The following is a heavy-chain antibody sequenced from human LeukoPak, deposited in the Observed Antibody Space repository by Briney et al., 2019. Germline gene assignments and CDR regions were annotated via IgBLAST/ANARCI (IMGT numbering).Heavy chain of an antibody. V-gene: IGHV3-9*01. D-gene: IGHD3-3*01. J-gene: IGHJ5*02. Sequence: PEGSLRLSCAVSGFTFDDYAMHWVRQVPGKGLEWVSGINWNSDSIGYADSVKGRFTTSRDNAKNSLYLQMNSLRAEDTALYYCARASSALIDAALPNWFDPWGQGTLVTVSS. CDR3: ARASSALIDAALPNWFDP. CDR1: GFTFDDYA. CDR2: INWNSDSI.